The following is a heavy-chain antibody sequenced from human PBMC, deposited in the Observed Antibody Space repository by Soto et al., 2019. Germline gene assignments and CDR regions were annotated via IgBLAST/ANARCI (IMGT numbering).Heavy chain of an antibody. CDR2: IYWDDDR. CDR3: AQITPSDLKGYYFDY. D-gene: IGHD3-16*01. CDR1: GFPLSTTTLG. J-gene: IGHJ4*02. Sequence: QITLKESGPALVKPTQTLTLTCTLSGFPLSTTTLGVGWIRQPPGKALEWLALIYWDDDRRYIPSLKNSLTITKDTSGGQVALTMTNMYPVDTATYHCAQITPSDLKGYYFDYWGPGILVTVSS. V-gene: IGHV2-5*02.